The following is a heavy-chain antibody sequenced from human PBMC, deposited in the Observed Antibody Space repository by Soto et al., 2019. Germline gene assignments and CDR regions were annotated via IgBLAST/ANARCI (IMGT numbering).Heavy chain of an antibody. D-gene: IGHD5-12*01. V-gene: IGHV1-2*02. CDR3: ARAGLTSLELATMY. Sequence: ASVKVSCKASGYRFTDYYVHWVRQSPGQGLEWMGWIHPNSGDTKFPQKFQGRVIMTRDTSISTAYMDLSRLTPDDTAVYYCARAGLTSLELATMYWGQGTLVTVSS. CDR1: GYRFTDYY. CDR2: IHPNSGDT. J-gene: IGHJ4*02.